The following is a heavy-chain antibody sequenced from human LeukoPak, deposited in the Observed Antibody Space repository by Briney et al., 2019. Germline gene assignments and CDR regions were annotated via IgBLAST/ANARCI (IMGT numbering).Heavy chain of an antibody. J-gene: IGHJ4*02. V-gene: IGHV3-48*03. D-gene: IGHD6-19*01. CDR3: ARECGSGCLDY. CDR2: ISDSGGSI. Sequence: GGSLRLSCAASGFTFSSYKMHWVRQAPGKGLEWVSYISDSGGSIYYADSVKGRFTISRDNAKNSLYLQMNSLRADDTAVYYCARECGSGCLDYWGQGILVTVSS. CDR1: GFTFSSYK.